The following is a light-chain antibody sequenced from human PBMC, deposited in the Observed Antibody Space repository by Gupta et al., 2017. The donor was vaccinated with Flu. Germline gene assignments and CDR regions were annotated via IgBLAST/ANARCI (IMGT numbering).Light chain of an antibody. CDR2: GAS. CDR1: QSINTSY. CDR3: QQYDNSPPT. J-gene: IGKJ1*01. V-gene: IGKV3-20*01. Sequence: EIVLTQSPGTLSLSPGERATLSCRASQSINTSYLGWYQRKPGQAPRLLIYGASSRATGIPDRFSGSGSGTDFTLTISRLEPEDFAVFYCQQYDNSPPTFGQGTKVEIK.